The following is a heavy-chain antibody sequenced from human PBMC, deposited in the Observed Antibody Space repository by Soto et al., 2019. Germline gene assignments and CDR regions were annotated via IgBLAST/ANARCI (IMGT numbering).Heavy chain of an antibody. D-gene: IGHD6-25*01. CDR3: AKDLLRLGRAHGMDV. CDR1: GFTFSSYG. CDR2: ISYDGSNK. J-gene: IGHJ6*02. Sequence: QVQLVESGGGVVQPGRSLRLSCAASGFTFSSYGMHWVRQAPRKGLEWVAVISYDGSNKYYADSVKGRFTISRDNSNNTLYLQMNSLRAEDTAVNSCAKDLLRLGRAHGMDVWGQGTTVTVSS. V-gene: IGHV3-30*18.